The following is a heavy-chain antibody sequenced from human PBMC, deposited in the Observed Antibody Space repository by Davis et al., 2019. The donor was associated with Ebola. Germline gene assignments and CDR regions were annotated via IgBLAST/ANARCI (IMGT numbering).Heavy chain of an antibody. CDR3: ARTPRGVWYFDY. J-gene: IGHJ4*02. CDR2: IYYSGST. V-gene: IGHV4-61*01. Sequence: PSETLSLTCTVSGGSVSSGSYYWSWIRQPPGKGLEWIGYIYYSGSTNYNPSLKSRVTISVDTSKNQFSLKLSSVTAADTAVYYCARTPRGVWYFDYWGQGTLVTVSS. D-gene: IGHD6-6*01. CDR1: GGSVSSGSYY.